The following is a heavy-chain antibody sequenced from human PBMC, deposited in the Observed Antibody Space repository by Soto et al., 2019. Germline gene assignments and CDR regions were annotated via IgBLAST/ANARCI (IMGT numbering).Heavy chain of an antibody. J-gene: IGHJ6*02. CDR1: GLTLSSYG. CDR2: IWYDGSNK. D-gene: IGHD2-15*01. Sequence: GGSLRLSGAASGLTLSSYGMHWVRQARGKGLEWVAVIWYDGSNKYYADSVKGRFTLSRDNSKNTLFLQMNSLRAEETALNYCARASQKVVGGYYYSYGMDVWGQEAMVTV. CDR3: ARASQKVVGGYYYSYGMDV. V-gene: IGHV3-33*01.